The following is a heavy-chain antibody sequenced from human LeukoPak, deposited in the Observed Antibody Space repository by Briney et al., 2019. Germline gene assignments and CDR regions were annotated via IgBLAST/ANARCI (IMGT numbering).Heavy chain of an antibody. J-gene: IGHJ4*02. CDR2: ISSDGVYT. CDR1: GFTFNLCS. Sequence: PGGSLRLSCVASGFTFNLCSMHWVRQAPGKGLEFVSVISSDGVYTYYAYSVKGRFTISRDNSKNTAYLQMRSLGADDTAVYYCAKVLDYWDGGTCYNSGMDSWGQGTLVTVSS. V-gene: IGHV3-64D*08. CDR3: AKVLDYWDGGTCYNSGMDS. D-gene: IGHD2-15*01.